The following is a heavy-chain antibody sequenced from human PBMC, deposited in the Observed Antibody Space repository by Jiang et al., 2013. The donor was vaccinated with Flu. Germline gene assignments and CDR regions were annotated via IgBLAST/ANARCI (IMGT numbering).Heavy chain of an antibody. Sequence: TLSLTCTVSGGSISSYYWSWIRQPPGKGLEWIGYIYYSGSTNYNPSLKSRVTISVDTSKNQFSLKLSSVTAADTAVYYCARGAKLAAAGTTRRYYGMDVWGQGTTVTVSS. J-gene: IGHJ6*02. CDR1: GGSISSYY. CDR3: ARGAKLAAAGTTRRYYGMDV. V-gene: IGHV4-59*01. CDR2: IYYSGST. D-gene: IGHD6-13*01.